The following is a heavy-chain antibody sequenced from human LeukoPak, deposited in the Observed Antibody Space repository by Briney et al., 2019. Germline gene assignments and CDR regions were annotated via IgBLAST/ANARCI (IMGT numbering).Heavy chain of an antibody. CDR3: ARGRLTDFCSVGSCYPLDY. CDR1: GYTFSSHG. D-gene: IGHD2-15*01. V-gene: IGHV3-30*03. J-gene: IGHJ4*02. Sequence: GGSLRLSCAASGYTFSSHGMHWVRQAPGKGPEWVAAILYDGSKTYYAGSVKGRFTISRDNPMNTVSLQMNSLTAEDTAVYYWARGRLTDFCSVGSCYPLDYGGREPLATVP. CDR2: ILYDGSKT.